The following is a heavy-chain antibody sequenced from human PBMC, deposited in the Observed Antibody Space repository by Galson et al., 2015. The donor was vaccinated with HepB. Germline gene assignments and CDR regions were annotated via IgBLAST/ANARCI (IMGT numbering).Heavy chain of an antibody. CDR2: IWADGTNT. J-gene: IGHJ4*02. V-gene: IGHV3-33*08. Sequence: SLRLSCAASGFTFRSFGIHWVRQAPGKGLEWVALIWADGTNTYYADSVKGRFTISRDNSKNTLNPQMNSLRAEDTAVYYCAREAPVAAPAAFDYWGQGTLVTVSS. D-gene: IGHD6-25*01. CDR1: GFTFRSFG. CDR3: AREAPVAAPAAFDY.